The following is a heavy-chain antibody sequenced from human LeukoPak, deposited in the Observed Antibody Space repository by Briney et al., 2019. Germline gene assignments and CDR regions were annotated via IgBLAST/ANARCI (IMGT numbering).Heavy chain of an antibody. CDR1: GGSISSGGYY. D-gene: IGHD5-18*01. V-gene: IGHV4-31*03. Sequence: PSQTLSLTCTVSGGSISSGGYYWSWIRQHPGKGLEWIGYIYYSGSTYYNPSLKSRVTISVDTSKKQFSLKLSSVTAADTAVYYCAREYVDTSLLGEYYYYGMDVWGQGTTVTVSS. CDR3: AREYVDTSLLGEYYYYGMDV. CDR2: IYYSGST. J-gene: IGHJ6*02.